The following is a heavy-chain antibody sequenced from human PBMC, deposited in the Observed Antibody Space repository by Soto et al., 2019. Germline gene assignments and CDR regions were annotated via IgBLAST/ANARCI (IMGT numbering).Heavy chain of an antibody. CDR1: GFTFSIYA. D-gene: IGHD4-17*01. V-gene: IGHV3-23*01. Sequence: EVQLLESGGGLVQPGGSLRLSCAASGFTFSIYAMSWVRQSPGKGLEWVSSISGSGGSTYYADSVKGRFTISRDNSKNTLYLQMNSLRAEDTAVYYCAKVLRWQNDAFDIWGQGTMVTVSS. CDR3: AKVLRWQNDAFDI. CDR2: ISGSGGST. J-gene: IGHJ3*02.